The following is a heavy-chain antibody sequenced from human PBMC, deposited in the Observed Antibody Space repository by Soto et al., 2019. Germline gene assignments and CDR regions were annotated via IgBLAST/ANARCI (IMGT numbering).Heavy chain of an antibody. J-gene: IGHJ4*02. Sequence: PGGSLRLSCAASGFTFSSYWMSWVRRAPGKGLQWVANINRDGNEKYYVDSLKGRFTISRDNAENSLYLQMNTLRAEDTAVYYCARAPDGSGSYYYFDGWGQGTLVTVSS. CDR3: ARAPDGSGSYYYFDG. V-gene: IGHV3-7*03. CDR1: GFTFSSYW. D-gene: IGHD3-22*01. CDR2: INRDGNEK.